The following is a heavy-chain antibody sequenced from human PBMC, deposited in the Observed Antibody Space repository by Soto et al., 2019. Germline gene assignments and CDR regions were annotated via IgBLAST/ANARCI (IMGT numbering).Heavy chain of an antibody. V-gene: IGHV4-4*07. CDR1: GAYISDFS. D-gene: IGHD1-7*01. Sequence: SETLSLTCRVSGAYISDFSWSWIRQPAGKGLEWIGRITINGNTQKNPSFKSRVTMSIDTSRNHFSLNPQSATAADTALYYGARETGENWTYEAHWGPGTLVTVSS. CDR3: ARETGENWTYEAH. J-gene: IGHJ1*01. CDR2: ITINGNT.